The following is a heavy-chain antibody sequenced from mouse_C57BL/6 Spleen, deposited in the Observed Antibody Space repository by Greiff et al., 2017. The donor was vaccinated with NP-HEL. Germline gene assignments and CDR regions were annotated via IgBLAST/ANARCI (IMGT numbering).Heavy chain of an antibody. CDR1: GYTFTSYW. Sequence: VQLQQPGAELVKPGASVKLSCKASGYTFTSYWMHWVKQRPGQGLEWIGMIHPNSGSTNYNEKFKSKATLTVDKSSSTAYMQLSSLTSEESAVYYCARYGDSNYVPFFDYWGQGTTLTVSS. CDR2: IHPNSGST. J-gene: IGHJ2*01. V-gene: IGHV1-64*01. D-gene: IGHD2-5*01. CDR3: ARYGDSNYVPFFDY.